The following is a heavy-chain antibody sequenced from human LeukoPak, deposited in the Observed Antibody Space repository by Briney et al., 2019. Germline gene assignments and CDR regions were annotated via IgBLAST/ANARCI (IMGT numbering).Heavy chain of an antibody. J-gene: IGHJ3*01. D-gene: IGHD3-3*01. Sequence: GGSLRLSCAASGFTFSSSSMNWVRQAPGKGLEWVSSISSSSGYIYYADSVKGRFTISIDNAKNSLYLQMNSLRAEDTAVYYCARNGVVSDAFDVWGQGTMVTVSS. CDR1: GFTFSSSS. V-gene: IGHV3-21*01. CDR2: ISSSSGYI. CDR3: ARNGVVSDAFDV.